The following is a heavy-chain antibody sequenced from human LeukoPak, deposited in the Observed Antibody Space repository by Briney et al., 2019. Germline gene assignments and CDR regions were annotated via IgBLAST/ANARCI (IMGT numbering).Heavy chain of an antibody. Sequence: VASVKVSCKASGYTFTGYYIHWVRQAPGQGLEWLGWINPNSGGTNYAQKFQGRVTMTRDTSISTAYMELSRLRSDDTAVYYCARDKVGATRAGLHFVYWGQGTLVTVSS. J-gene: IGHJ4*02. CDR3: ARDKVGATRAGLHFVY. V-gene: IGHV1-2*02. CDR1: GYTFTGYY. D-gene: IGHD1-26*01. CDR2: INPNSGGT.